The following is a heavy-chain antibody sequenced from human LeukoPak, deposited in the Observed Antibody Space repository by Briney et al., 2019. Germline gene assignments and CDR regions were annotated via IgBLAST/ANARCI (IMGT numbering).Heavy chain of an antibody. CDR1: GYTFTGYY. J-gene: IGHJ3*02. V-gene: IGHV1-2*02. Sequence: GASVKVSCKASGYTFTGYYMHWVRQAPGQGLEWMGWINPNSGGTNYVQKFQGRVTMTRDTSISTAYMELSRLRSDDTAVYYCARQSRGGIAFDIWGQGTMVTVSS. CDR2: INPNSGGT. D-gene: IGHD3-10*01. CDR3: ARQSRGGIAFDI.